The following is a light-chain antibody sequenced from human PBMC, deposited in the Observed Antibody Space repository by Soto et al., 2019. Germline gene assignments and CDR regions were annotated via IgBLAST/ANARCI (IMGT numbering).Light chain of an antibody. V-gene: IGLV2-23*02. J-gene: IGLJ3*02. CDR3: CSYAGSRTWV. Sequence: QSVLTQPASVSGSPGQSITISCTGDSTDVGSYNLVSWYQQHPGTAPKLILSDVTKRPSGVSSRFSGSKSGNTASLTISGLQAEDESDYYCCSYAGSRTWVFGGGTKLTVL. CDR1: STDVGSYNL. CDR2: DVT.